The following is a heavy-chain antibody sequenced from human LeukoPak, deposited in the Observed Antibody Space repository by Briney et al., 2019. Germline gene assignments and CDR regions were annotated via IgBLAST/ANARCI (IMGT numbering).Heavy chain of an antibody. CDR3: GGEFSSSPASMDV. D-gene: IGHD6-13*01. Sequence: SGGSLRLSCAASGFAFGDCSMNWVRQAPGKGLEWVSFISSTSDYIYYADSVKGRFTISRDNAKKSLYLQVNSLREEDTAVYYCGGEFSSSPASMDVWGQGTTVTVSS. CDR2: ISSTSDYI. CDR1: GFAFGDCS. V-gene: IGHV3-21*01. J-gene: IGHJ6*02.